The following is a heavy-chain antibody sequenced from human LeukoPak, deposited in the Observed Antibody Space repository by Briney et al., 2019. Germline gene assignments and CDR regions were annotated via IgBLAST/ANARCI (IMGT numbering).Heavy chain of an antibody. Sequence: GGSLRLSCAASGFTFSSYVMSWVRQAPGKGLEWVSAISGSGSSTYYADSVKGRFTISRDNSKNTLYLQMNSLRAEDTALYYCARDKLGIDYWGQGTLVTVSS. CDR3: ARDKLGIDY. CDR2: ISGSGSST. CDR1: GFTFSSYV. D-gene: IGHD7-27*01. V-gene: IGHV3-23*01. J-gene: IGHJ4*02.